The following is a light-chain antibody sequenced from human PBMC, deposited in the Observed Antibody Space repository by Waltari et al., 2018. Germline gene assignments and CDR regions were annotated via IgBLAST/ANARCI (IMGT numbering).Light chain of an antibody. CDR2: EAT. J-gene: IGLJ3*02. CDR3: SSYASSNFLV. V-gene: IGLV2-14*02. Sequence: WDQQNPAKAPKLLILEATKRPSGVSIRFSGSTSGNTASLTISGLQAEDEADYYCSSYASSNFLVFGGGTKVTVL.